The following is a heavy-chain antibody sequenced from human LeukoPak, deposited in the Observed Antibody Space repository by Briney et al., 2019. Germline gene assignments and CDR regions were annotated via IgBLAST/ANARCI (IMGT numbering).Heavy chain of an antibody. J-gene: IGHJ3*02. CDR2: IIPIFGTA. V-gene: IGHV1-69*05. CDR3: GARLDCSSTSCAPPGAFDI. CDR1: GGTFSSYA. D-gene: IGHD2-2*01. Sequence: ASVKVSCKASGGTFSSYAISWVRQAPGQGLEWMGGIIPIFGTANYAQKFQGRVTITTDESTSTAYMELSSLRSEDTAVYYCGARLDCSSTSCAPPGAFDIWGQGTMVTVSS.